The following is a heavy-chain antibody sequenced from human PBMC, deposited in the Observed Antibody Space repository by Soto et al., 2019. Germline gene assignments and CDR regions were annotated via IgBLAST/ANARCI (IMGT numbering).Heavy chain of an antibody. J-gene: IGHJ5*02. CDR1: GYTFTGYY. Sequence: GASVKVSCKASGYTFTGYYIHWVRQAPGQGLEWMGRIIPILGIANYAQKFQGRVTITADKSTSTAYMELSSLRSEDTAVYYCAREGGWSITTGSNWFDPWGQGTLVTVSS. CDR3: AREGGWSITTGSNWFDP. D-gene: IGHD3-3*01. CDR2: IIPILGIA. V-gene: IGHV1-69*04.